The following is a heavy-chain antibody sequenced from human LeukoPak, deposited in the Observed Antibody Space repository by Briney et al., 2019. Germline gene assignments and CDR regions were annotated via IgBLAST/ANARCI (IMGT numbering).Heavy chain of an antibody. CDR1: GFTFGDYA. CDR3: TRGVDILTGPALIDY. CDR2: IRSKAYGGTT. J-gene: IGHJ4*02. D-gene: IGHD3-9*01. V-gene: IGHV3-49*03. Sequence: PGGSLRLSCTASGFTFGDYAMSWFRQAPGKGLEWVSFIRSKAYGGTTEYAASVKGRFTISRDDSKSIAYLQMNSLKTEDTAVYYCTRGVDILTGPALIDYWGQGTLVTVSS.